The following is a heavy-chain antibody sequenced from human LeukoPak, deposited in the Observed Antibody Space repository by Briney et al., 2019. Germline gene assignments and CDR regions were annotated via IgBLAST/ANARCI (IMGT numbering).Heavy chain of an antibody. CDR1: GYSFTSYW. CDR2: IYPGDSDT. J-gene: IGHJ3*02. CDR3: ARPIAARGEGDAFDI. V-gene: IGHV5-51*01. Sequence: GESLKISCKGSGYSFTSYWIGWVRQMPGKGLEWMGIIYPGDSDTRYSPSFQGQVTISADKSISTAYLQWSSLKASDTAMYYCARPIAARGEGDAFDIWGQGTMVTVSS. D-gene: IGHD6-6*01.